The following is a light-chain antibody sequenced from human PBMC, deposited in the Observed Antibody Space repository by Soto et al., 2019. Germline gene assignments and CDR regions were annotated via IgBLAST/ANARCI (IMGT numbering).Light chain of an antibody. CDR3: CAFVRSNALL. Sequence: QSALTQPASVSGSPGQSLTISCTGTSSDVGSYNLVSWYQHHPGKAPKFIIYEDNKRPSGVSNRFSGSKSGNTDSLTISGLQAEDEADYYCCAFVRSNALLFGGGTKLTVL. CDR1: SSDVGSYNL. CDR2: EDN. V-gene: IGLV2-23*01. J-gene: IGLJ2*01.